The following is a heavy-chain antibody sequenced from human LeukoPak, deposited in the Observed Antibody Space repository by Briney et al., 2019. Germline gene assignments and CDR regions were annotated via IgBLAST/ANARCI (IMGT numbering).Heavy chain of an antibody. CDR2: IYYSGST. CDR3: ARERRDYYDSSGFLDY. D-gene: IGHD3-22*01. CDR1: GGSISSSSYY. Sequence: SETLSLTCTVSGGSISSSSYYWGWICQPPGKGLEWIGSIYYSGSTYYNPSLKSRVTISVDTSKNQFSLKLSSVTAADTAVYYCARERRDYYDSSGFLDYWGQGTLVTVSS. V-gene: IGHV4-39*07. J-gene: IGHJ4*02.